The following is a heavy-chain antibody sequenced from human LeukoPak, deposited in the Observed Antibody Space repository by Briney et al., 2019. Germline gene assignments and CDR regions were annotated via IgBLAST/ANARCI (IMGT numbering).Heavy chain of an antibody. CDR2: ISSSSSYI. Sequence: GGSLRLSCAASGFTFSSYSMNWVRQAPGKGLEWVSSISSSSSYIYYADSVKGRFTISRDNAKNSLYLRMNSLRAEDTAVYYCARDPGWYVDYWGQGTLVTVSS. CDR1: GFTFSSYS. V-gene: IGHV3-21*01. D-gene: IGHD6-19*01. CDR3: ARDPGWYVDY. J-gene: IGHJ4*02.